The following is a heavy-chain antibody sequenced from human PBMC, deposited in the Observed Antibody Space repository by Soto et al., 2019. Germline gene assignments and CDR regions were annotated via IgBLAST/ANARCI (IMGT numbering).Heavy chain of an antibody. CDR3: ARVGLTYYFDY. CDR1: GFTFSSYG. J-gene: IGHJ4*02. CDR2: IWYDGSNK. D-gene: IGHD1-26*01. V-gene: IGHV3-33*01. Sequence: QVQLVESGGGVVQPGRSLRLSCAASGFTFSSYGMHWVRQAPGKGLEWVAVIWYDGSNKYYADSVKGRFTISRDNSKNTLYLQMNSLRAEDTAVYYCARVGLTYYFDYWGQGTLFTVSS.